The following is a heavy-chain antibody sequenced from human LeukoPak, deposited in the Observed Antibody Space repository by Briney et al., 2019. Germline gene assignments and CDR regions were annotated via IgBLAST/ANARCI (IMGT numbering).Heavy chain of an antibody. CDR3: ARLWVATLDS. CDR2: IYPGDSDT. J-gene: IGHJ4*02. D-gene: IGHD5-12*01. Sequence: GASLQISCKGSGYSFSSYWIVWVRQLPGKGLEWMGIIYPGDSDTRYSPSFQGQVTISADKSISTAYLQWSSLKASDTAMYYCARLWVATLDSWGQGTLVTVSS. CDR1: GYSFSSYW. V-gene: IGHV5-51*01.